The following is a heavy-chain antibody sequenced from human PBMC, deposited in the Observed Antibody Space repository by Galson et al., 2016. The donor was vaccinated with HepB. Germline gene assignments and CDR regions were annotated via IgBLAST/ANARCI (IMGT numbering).Heavy chain of an antibody. CDR2: GHYSGSS. CDR3: ASGTNSHAFNL. J-gene: IGHJ3*01. V-gene: IGHV4-59*01. CDR1: GGSITTYD. Sequence: SETLSLTCTVSGGSITTYDWSWIRQPPGKGLEYLGYGHYSGSSNYNPSLRSRVTISVDTSKSQFSLKLSSVTAADTAVYYRASGTNSHAFNLWGQGTLVTVSS. D-gene: IGHD1-1*01.